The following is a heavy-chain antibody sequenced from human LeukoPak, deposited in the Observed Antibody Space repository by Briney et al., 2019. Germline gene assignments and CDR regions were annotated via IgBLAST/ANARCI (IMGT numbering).Heavy chain of an antibody. Sequence: LRLSCAASVPPFSTYNMNWVRRAPGKGLEWIGSIYYSGSTYYNPSLKSRLTLALDTSHNQFSLELNSLTAPDTAIYYCAGLLGRGYHSSGPHSYWSQGTLVTVSS. CDR2: IYYSGST. V-gene: IGHV4-59*05. J-gene: IGHJ4*02. CDR1: VPPFSTYN. CDR3: AGLLGRGYHSSGPHSY. D-gene: IGHD3-22*01.